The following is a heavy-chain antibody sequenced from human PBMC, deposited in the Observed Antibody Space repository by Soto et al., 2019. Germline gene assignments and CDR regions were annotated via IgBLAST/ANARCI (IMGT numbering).Heavy chain of an antibody. J-gene: IGHJ3*02. D-gene: IGHD2-15*01. CDR2: ISSSSSTI. CDR3: ARGEDIVVVVAARADAFDI. Sequence: GSLRRSCAASGFTFSSYAIHWVRQAPVKGLEWVSYISSSSSTIYYADSVKGRFTISRDNAKNSLYLQMNSLRAEDTAVYYCARGEDIVVVVAARADAFDIWGQGTMVTVSS. V-gene: IGHV3-48*01. CDR1: GFTFSSYA.